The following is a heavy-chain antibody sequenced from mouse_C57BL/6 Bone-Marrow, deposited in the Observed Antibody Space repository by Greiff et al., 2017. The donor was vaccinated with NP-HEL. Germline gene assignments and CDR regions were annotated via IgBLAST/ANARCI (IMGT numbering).Heavy chain of an antibody. Sequence: QVQLKESGPGLVQPSQSLSITCTVSGFSLTSYGVHWVRQSPGKGLEWLGVIWSGGSTDYNADLISRLSISKDNSKIQVFFKMNSLQADDTAIYYCARRDRGYFDYWGQGTTLTVSS. D-gene: IGHD2-14*01. J-gene: IGHJ2*01. CDR3: ARRDRGYFDY. V-gene: IGHV2-2*01. CDR1: GFSLTSYG. CDR2: IWSGGST.